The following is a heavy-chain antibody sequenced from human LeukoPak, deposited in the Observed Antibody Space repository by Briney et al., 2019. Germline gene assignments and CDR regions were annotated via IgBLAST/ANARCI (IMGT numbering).Heavy chain of an antibody. V-gene: IGHV4-59*04. CDR2: IYYSGST. CDR1: GGSISSYY. D-gene: IGHD1-26*01. CDR3: ARQFVLDYSGTYWNAFDI. Sequence: PSETLSLTCAVSGGSISSYYWSWIRQTPGKGLEWIGNIYYSGSTYYNPSLKSRVTISVDTSKNQFSLKLSSVTAADTAVYYCARQFVLDYSGTYWNAFDIWGQGTMVTVSS. J-gene: IGHJ3*02.